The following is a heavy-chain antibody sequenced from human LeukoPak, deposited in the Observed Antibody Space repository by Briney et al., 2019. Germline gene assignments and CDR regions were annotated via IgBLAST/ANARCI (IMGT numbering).Heavy chain of an antibody. D-gene: IGHD4-23*01. CDR3: AKHMGDYGGNSFDY. V-gene: IGHV3-9*01. CDR2: ISWNSGSI. J-gene: IGHJ4*02. CDR1: GFTFDDYA. Sequence: GGSLRLSCAASGFTFDDYAMHWVRQAPGKGLEWVSGISWNSGSIGYADSVKGRFTISRDNAKNSLYLQMNSLRAEDTALYYCAKHMGDYGGNSFDYWGQGTLDTVSS.